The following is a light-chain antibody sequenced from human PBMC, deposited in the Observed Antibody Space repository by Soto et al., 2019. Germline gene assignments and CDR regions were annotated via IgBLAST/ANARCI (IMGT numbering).Light chain of an antibody. Sequence: EIVMTQYPATLSVAPGERAPLYCRASQSVSSNFAWYQQKPGQAPRLLIYGASTRATALPARFSGSGSGTEFTLTLSSLQSEDFAVYYCQQYNNWPPYTFGQGTKLEIK. V-gene: IGKV3-15*01. CDR1: QSVSSN. CDR2: GAS. CDR3: QQYNNWPPYT. J-gene: IGKJ2*01.